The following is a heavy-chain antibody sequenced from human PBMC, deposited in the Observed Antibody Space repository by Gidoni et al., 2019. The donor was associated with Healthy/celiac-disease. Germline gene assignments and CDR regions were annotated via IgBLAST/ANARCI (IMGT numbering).Heavy chain of an antibody. Sequence: EVQLVESGGGLVKPGGSLRLSCAASGFPFSSYSLNWVRQAPGQGLEWVSAISSSSSYIYYADSVKGRFTISRDNAKNSLYLQMNSLRAEDTAVYYCARAAWGMTTVTTTTGPPDYWGQGTLVTVSS. CDR1: GFPFSSYS. CDR2: ISSSSSYI. J-gene: IGHJ4*02. CDR3: ARAAWGMTTVTTTTGPPDY. V-gene: IGHV3-21*01. D-gene: IGHD4-17*01.